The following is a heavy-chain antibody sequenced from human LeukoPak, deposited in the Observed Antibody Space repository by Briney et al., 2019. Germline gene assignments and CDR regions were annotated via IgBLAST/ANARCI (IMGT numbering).Heavy chain of an antibody. D-gene: IGHD3-16*01. CDR1: GFTFSSYA. V-gene: IGHV3-23*01. CDR2: ISGSGGST. Sequence: GGSLRLSCAASGFTFSSYAMSWVRQAPGKGLEWVSAISGSGGSTYYADSVKGRFTISRDNSKSTLYLQMNSLRAEDTAVYYCANLNAPYWGNFDYWGQGTLVTVSS. CDR3: ANLNAPYWGNFDY. J-gene: IGHJ4*02.